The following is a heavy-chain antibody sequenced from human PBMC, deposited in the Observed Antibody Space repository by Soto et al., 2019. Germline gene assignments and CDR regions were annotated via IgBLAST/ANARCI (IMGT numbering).Heavy chain of an antibody. J-gene: IGHJ4*03. CDR1: GFTFRNYG. CDR2: ISYDGSTK. D-gene: IGHD6-19*01. CDR3: AKDSQQWLVYYFDY. V-gene: IGHV3-30*18. Sequence: GGSLRLSCAAAGFTFRNYGMHWVRQAPGRGPEWVAVISYDGSTKNYAGSVKGRFTISRDNSKNTLYLQMDSLRTEDTAVYYCAKDSQQWLVYYFDYWGQGTLVTV.